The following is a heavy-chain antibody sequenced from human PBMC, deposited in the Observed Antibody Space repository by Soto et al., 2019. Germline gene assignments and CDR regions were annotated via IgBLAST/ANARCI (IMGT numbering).Heavy chain of an antibody. V-gene: IGHV3-23*01. Sequence: GGSLRLSCAASGFTFSSYAMSWVRQAPGKGLEWVSAISGSGGSTYYADSVKGRFTISRDNSKNTLYLQMNSLRAEDTAVYYCARGGRARLLWFGEFSGWFDPWGQGTLVTVSS. D-gene: IGHD3-10*01. CDR3: ARGGRARLLWFGEFSGWFDP. CDR2: ISGSGGST. CDR1: GFTFSSYA. J-gene: IGHJ5*02.